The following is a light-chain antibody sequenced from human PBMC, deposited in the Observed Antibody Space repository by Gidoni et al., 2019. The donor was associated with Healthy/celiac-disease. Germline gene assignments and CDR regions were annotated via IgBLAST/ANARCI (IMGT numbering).Light chain of an antibody. Sequence: QSVLTQPPSVSGAPGQRVTISCTGSRSNIGAGYDVHWYQQLPGTAPKLVIYDNSNRPSGVPDRFSGSKSGTAALLAITGLQAEDEADYYCQSYDSSLSGYVFGTGTKVTVL. CDR3: QSYDSSLSGYV. CDR2: DNS. CDR1: RSNIGAGYD. V-gene: IGLV1-40*01. J-gene: IGLJ1*01.